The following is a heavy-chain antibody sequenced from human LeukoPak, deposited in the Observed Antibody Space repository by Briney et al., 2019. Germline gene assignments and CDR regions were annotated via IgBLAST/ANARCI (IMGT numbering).Heavy chain of an antibody. D-gene: IGHD3-3*01. CDR2: IYYSGST. J-gene: IGHJ4*02. CDR3: ARKEYYDFWSGITG. Sequence: WVRQAPGKGLEWIGSIYYSGSTYYNPSLKSRVTISVDTSKNQFSLKLSSVTAADTAVYYCARKEYYDFWSGITGWGQGTLVTVSS. V-gene: IGHV4-39*07.